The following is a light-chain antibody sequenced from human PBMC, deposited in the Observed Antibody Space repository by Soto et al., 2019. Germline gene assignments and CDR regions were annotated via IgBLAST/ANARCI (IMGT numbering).Light chain of an antibody. CDR2: AAS. CDR3: QKYTNVPA. CDR1: QGISNY. Sequence: DIQMTQSPSSLSASVGDRVTITCRASQGISNYLAWYQQIPGKVPKLLISAASTLQSGVPSRFSGSGSGTDFTLIISSLQPEDVATYYCQKYTNVPAFGGGTKAEIK. V-gene: IGKV1-27*01. J-gene: IGKJ4*01.